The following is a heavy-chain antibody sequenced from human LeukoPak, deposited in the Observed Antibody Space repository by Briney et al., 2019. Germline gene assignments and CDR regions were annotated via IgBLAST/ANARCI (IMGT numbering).Heavy chain of an antibody. D-gene: IGHD3-22*01. CDR3: ARDRFMTITVVVPFDY. J-gene: IGHJ4*02. CDR1: GFTFNTYW. CDR2: IKQDVTER. V-gene: IGHV3-7*01. Sequence: GGSLRLSCAASGFTFNTYWMSWVRQAPGKGLEWVANIKQDVTERYYVDSVKGRFTISRDNAKNSLYLQMNSLRAEDTAVYYCARDRFMTITVVVPFDYWGQGTLVTVSS.